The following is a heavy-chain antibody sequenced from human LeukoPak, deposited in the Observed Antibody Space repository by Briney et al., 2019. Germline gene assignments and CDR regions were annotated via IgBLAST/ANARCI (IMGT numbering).Heavy chain of an antibody. CDR1: GFPFSSSW. V-gene: IGHV3-74*01. Sequence: SGGSVRLSCAGSGFPFSSSWMQWVRQAPGKGRVWVSRIRPESSSTAYADTVKGRFTISRDNAKNTLYLQMNSLRAEDTAVYYCSRDLGEWGQGTLVTVSS. J-gene: IGHJ4*02. CDR2: IRPESSST. CDR3: SRDLGE.